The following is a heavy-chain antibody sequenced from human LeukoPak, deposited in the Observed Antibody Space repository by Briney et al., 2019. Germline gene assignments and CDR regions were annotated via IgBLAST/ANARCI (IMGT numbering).Heavy chain of an antibody. CDR2: ISGSAGST. CDR3: ADCGGAAFVV. D-gene: IGHD2-21*01. V-gene: IGHV3-23*01. CDR1: GVIFSSYA. Sequence: PGGSLRLSCAASGVIFSSYAMSWVRQAPGKGLEWVSSISGSAGSTYFADSVKGRFTISRDNSKNTLYLQMNSLKTEDTAVYYCADCGGAAFVVWGQGTAVTASS. J-gene: IGHJ6*02.